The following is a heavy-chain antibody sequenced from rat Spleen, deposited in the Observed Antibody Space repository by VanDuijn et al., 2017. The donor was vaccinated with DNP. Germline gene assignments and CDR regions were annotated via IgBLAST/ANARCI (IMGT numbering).Heavy chain of an antibody. CDR1: GFTFSNYA. Sequence: EVQLVESGGGLVQPGRSMKLSCAASGFTFSNYAMAWVRQAPTKGLEWVASITNSGGNSYYRESVKGRFTISRDNANHTLYLQMDSLRSEETATYYCVTSPGPNWFAHWGQGTLVTVSS. D-gene: IGHD1-4*01. CDR2: ITNSGGNS. CDR3: VTSPGPNWFAH. J-gene: IGHJ3*01. V-gene: IGHV5S11*01.